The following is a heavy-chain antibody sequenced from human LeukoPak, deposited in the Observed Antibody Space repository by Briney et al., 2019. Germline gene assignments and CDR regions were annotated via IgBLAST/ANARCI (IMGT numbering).Heavy chain of an antibody. CDR3: AKSTEDYSRPSDF. V-gene: IGHV3-23*01. D-gene: IGHD6-13*01. J-gene: IGHJ4*02. CDR2: ISASGHAT. CDR1: GFTFSSYA. Sequence: PGGSLRLSCAASGFTFSSYAMSWVRQAPGKGLEAPGKGLEWVSTISASGHATYYPDSVRGRFTISRDNSKNTLYLQMNRLRAEDTAVYYCAKSTEDYSRPSDFWGQGTLVTVSS.